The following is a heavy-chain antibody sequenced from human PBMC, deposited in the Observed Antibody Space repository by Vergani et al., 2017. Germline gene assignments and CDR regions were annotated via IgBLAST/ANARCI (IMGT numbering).Heavy chain of an antibody. CDR2: IKQDGSEK. CDR1: GFTFSSYW. J-gene: IGHJ4*02. CDR3: AXDGGGKNYDFWSGTTLYYFDY. D-gene: IGHD3-3*01. Sequence: EVQLVESGGGLVQPGGSLRLSCAASGFTFSSYWMSWVRQAPGKGLEWVANIKQDGSEKYYVDSVKGRFTISRDNAKNSLYLQMNSLRAEDTAVYYCAXDGGGKNYDFWSGTTLYYFDYWGQGTLVTVSS. V-gene: IGHV3-7*01.